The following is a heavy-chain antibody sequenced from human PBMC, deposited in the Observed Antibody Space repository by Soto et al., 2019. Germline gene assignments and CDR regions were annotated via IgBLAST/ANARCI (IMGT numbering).Heavy chain of an antibody. Sequence: RLSCTASGFTFNTQWMHWVRQAPGKGLVWVSRIYFDGITTNYADSVKGRLTVSRDNAKNTVYLHVNTLRDEDTAVYYCARGGEMGVDYWGQGTLFTVSS. D-gene: IGHD1-26*01. CDR3: ARGGEMGVDY. J-gene: IGHJ4*02. V-gene: IGHV3-74*01. CDR1: GFTFNTQW. CDR2: IYFDGITT.